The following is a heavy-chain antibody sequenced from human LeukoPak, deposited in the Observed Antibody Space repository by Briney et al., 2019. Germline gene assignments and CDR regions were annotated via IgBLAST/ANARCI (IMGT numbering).Heavy chain of an antibody. J-gene: IGHJ4*02. D-gene: IGHD3-10*02. CDR2: IYSGGST. CDR1: GFTVSSNY. V-gene: IGHV3-66*01. CDR3: ARKFGPVRGVISSD. Sequence: GGSLRLACAAAGFTVSSNYISWVRQAPGKWREWGTVIYSGGSTYYADSVKARFTICKDNSKNTRCPQMKSLKAQATSVYYCARKFGPVRGVISSDWGQGTLVTVSS.